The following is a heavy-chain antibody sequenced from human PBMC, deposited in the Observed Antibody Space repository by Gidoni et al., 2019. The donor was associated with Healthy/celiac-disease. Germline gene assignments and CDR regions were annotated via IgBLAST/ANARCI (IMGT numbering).Heavy chain of an antibody. CDR1: GGSFSGYY. D-gene: IGHD6-13*01. V-gene: IGHV4-34*01. CDR2: INHSGST. CDR3: ARGRGYSSSWRYYYYYMDV. Sequence: QVQLQQWGAGLLKPSETLSLTCAVYGGSFSGYYWSWIRQPPGKGLEWIGEINHSGSTNYNPSLKSRVTISVDTSKNQFSLKLSSVTAADTAVYYCARGRGYSSSWRYYYYYMDVWGKGTTVTVSS. J-gene: IGHJ6*03.